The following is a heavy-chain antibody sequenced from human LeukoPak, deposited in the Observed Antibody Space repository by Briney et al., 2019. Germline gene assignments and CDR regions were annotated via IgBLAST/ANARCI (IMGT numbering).Heavy chain of an antibody. CDR1: GGSLSGYY. Sequence: PSETLSLTCAVYGGSLSGYYWSWIRQPPGKGLEWIGEINHSGSTNYNPSLKSRVTISVDTSKNQFSLKLSSVTAADTAVYYCARAAILWFGELFLGFDPWGQGTLVTVSS. D-gene: IGHD3-10*01. J-gene: IGHJ5*02. CDR2: INHSGST. V-gene: IGHV4-34*01. CDR3: ARAAILWFGELFLGFDP.